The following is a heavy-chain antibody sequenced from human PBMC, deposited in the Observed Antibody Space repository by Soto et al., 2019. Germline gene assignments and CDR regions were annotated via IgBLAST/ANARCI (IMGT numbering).Heavy chain of an antibody. CDR1: GYTFTNYE. CDR2: MNPGSGNT. J-gene: IGHJ5*02. Sequence: QVQLVQSGAEVKKPGASVKVSCKASGYTFTNYEINWVRQATGQGLEWMGWMNPGSGNTGYAHKLQGRVTMTRNISISTAYMELSRLGSDDTAIYYCARMAARGSLNWFDPWGQGTLVTVSS. V-gene: IGHV1-8*01. CDR3: ARMAARGSLNWFDP. D-gene: IGHD3-10*01.